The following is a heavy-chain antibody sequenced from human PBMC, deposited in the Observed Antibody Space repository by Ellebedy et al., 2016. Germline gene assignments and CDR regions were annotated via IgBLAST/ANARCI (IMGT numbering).Heavy chain of an antibody. Sequence: GGSLRLXCAASGFTFSSYAMSWVRQAPGKGLEWVSAISGSGGSTYYADSVKGRFTISRDNSKNTLYLQMNSLRAEDTAVYYCAKTMVRGTTYYYYGMDVWGQGTTVTVSS. CDR2: ISGSGGST. CDR3: AKTMVRGTTYYYYGMDV. V-gene: IGHV3-23*01. CDR1: GFTFSSYA. D-gene: IGHD3-10*01. J-gene: IGHJ6*02.